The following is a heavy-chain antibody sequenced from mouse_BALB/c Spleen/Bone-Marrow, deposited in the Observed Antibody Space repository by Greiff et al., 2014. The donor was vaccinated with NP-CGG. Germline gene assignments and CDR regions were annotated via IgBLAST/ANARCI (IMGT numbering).Heavy chain of an antibody. CDR2: INPSNGRT. CDR3: ARLYYGPYFDY. CDR1: GYTFTSYW. Sequence: QVQLKDSGAELVKPGASVKLSCKASGYTFTSYWMHWVKQRPGQGLEWIGEINPSNGRTNYNEKFKSKATLTVDKSSSTAYMQLSSLTSEDSAVYYCARLYYGPYFDYWGQGTTLTVSS. J-gene: IGHJ2*01. V-gene: IGHV1S81*02. D-gene: IGHD1-2*01.